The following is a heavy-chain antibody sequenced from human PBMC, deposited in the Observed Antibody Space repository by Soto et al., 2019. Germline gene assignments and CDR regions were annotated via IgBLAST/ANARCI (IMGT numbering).Heavy chain of an antibody. CDR1: GGSISSGGYY. CDR2: IYYSGST. Sequence: ASETLSLTCTVSGGSISSGGYYWGWIPQHPGKGLEWIGYIYYSGSTYYNPSLKSRVTISVDTSKNQFSLKLSSVTAADTAVYYCARAGLPTMVRGGGFFAFDIWGQGTMVTVSS. V-gene: IGHV4-31*03. J-gene: IGHJ3*02. D-gene: IGHD3-10*01. CDR3: ARAGLPTMVRGGGFFAFDI.